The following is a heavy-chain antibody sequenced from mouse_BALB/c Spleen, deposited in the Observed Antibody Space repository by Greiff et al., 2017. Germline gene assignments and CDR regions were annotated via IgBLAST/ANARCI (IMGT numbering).Heavy chain of an antibody. V-gene: IGHV1-54*01. Sequence: QVQLQQSGAELVRPGTSVKVSCKASGYAFTNYLIEWVKQRPGQGLEWIGVINPGSGGTNYNEKFKGKATLTADKSSSTAYMQLSSLTSDDSAVYFCARFGANWDDYYAMDYWGQGTSVTVSS. J-gene: IGHJ4*01. CDR2: INPGSGGT. D-gene: IGHD4-1*01. CDR3: ARFGANWDDYYAMDY. CDR1: GYAFTNYL.